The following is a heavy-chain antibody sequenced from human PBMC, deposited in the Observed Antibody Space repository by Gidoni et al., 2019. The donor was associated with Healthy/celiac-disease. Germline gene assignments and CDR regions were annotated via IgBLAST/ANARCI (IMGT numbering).Heavy chain of an antibody. D-gene: IGHD6-19*01. CDR1: GFTFDDYA. J-gene: IGHJ3*02. CDR2: ISWNSGSI. Sequence: EVQLVESGGGLVQPGRSLRLSCAASGFTFDDYAMHWVRQAPGKGLEWVSGISWNSGSIGYADSVKGRFTISRDNAKNSLYLQMNSLRAEDTALYYCAKDFGIAVAGTSAFDIWGQGTMVTVSS. CDR3: AKDFGIAVAGTSAFDI. V-gene: IGHV3-9*01.